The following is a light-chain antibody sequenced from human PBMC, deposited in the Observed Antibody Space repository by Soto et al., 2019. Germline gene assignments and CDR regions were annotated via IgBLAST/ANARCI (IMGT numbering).Light chain of an antibody. Sequence: DIQMTQAPSSLSASVGDRVTITCRARQDISTYLAWYQQKPGKVPKLLNSAAYTLQSGGPPRFSVSGSGTDFTLTISSLQPEDVATYYCQKYDNAPLTFGGGTKVEIK. CDR2: AAY. J-gene: IGKJ4*01. V-gene: IGKV1-27*01. CDR1: QDISTY. CDR3: QKYDNAPLT.